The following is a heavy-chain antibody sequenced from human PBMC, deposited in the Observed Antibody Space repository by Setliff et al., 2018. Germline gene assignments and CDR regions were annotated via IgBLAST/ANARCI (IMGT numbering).Heavy chain of an antibody. CDR3: ARAGGGSYYPSGSSWFDS. J-gene: IGHJ5*01. V-gene: IGHV4-4*02. D-gene: IGHD3-16*01. CDR2: IYHDGNT. Sequence: LSLTCAVTGASINSLSWWSWVRQSPGKGLEWIGEIYHDGNTKFNPSVHYNPSLKSRVTISIDKSKNQFSLKLSSVTAADTAVYYCARAGGGSYYPSGSSWFDSWGRGTLVTVSS. CDR1: GASINSLSW.